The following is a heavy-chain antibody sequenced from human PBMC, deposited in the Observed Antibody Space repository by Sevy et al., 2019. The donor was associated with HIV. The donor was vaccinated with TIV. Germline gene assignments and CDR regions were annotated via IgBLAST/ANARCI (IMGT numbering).Heavy chain of an antibody. CDR3: ARGENNDEFFQY. CDR1: GFIFSNFA. Sequence: GGSLRLSCTVSGFIFSNFAMHWVRQAPGQGLEWVAVTSYDGSHKYYADSVKGRFTVSRDNSRNILSLEMSSLRRDDTAVYYCARGENNDEFFQYWGQGTLVTVSS. V-gene: IGHV3-30*04. J-gene: IGHJ1*01. CDR2: TSYDGSHK. D-gene: IGHD1-26*01.